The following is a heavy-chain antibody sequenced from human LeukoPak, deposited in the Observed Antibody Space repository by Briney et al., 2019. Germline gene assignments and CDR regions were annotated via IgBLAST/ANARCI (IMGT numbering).Heavy chain of an antibody. CDR3: VVGGSPGY. D-gene: IGHD2-15*01. CDR1: GFTFDDYA. CDR2: ISWNSGSI. J-gene: IGHJ4*02. Sequence: GGSLRLSCAASGFTFDDYAMHWVRQAPGKGLEWVSGISWNSGSIGYADSEKGRFTISRDNAKNTWSLEMNSLRAEDTAVYYCVVGGSPGYWGQGTLVTVSS. V-gene: IGHV3-9*01.